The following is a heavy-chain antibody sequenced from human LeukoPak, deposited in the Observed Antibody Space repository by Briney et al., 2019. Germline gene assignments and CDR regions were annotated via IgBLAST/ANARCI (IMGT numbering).Heavy chain of an antibody. V-gene: IGHV4-61*02. Sequence: PSQTLSLTCTVSGGSISSGSYYWSWIRQPAGKGLEWIGRIYTSGSTNYNPSLKSRVTISVDTSKNQFSLKLSSVTAADTAVYYCAREGFRDCSSTSCYIPGEGYYYYYYMDVWGKGTTVTVSS. D-gene: IGHD2-2*02. CDR3: AREGFRDCSSTSCYIPGEGYYYYYYMDV. J-gene: IGHJ6*03. CDR2: IYTSGST. CDR1: GGSISSGSYY.